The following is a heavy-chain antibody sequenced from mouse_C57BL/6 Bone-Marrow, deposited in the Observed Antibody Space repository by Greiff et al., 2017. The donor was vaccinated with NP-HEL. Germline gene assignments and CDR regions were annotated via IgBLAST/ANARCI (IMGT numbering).Heavy chain of an antibody. CDR3: ASSGSSPFYYAMDY. D-gene: IGHD1-1*01. Sequence: VQLQQSGAELVRPGSSVKLSCKASGYTFTSYWMHWVKQRPIQGLEWIGNIDPSDSETHYNQKFKDKATLTVDKSSSTAYMQLSSLTSEDSAVYYCASSGSSPFYYAMDYWGQGTSVTVSS. V-gene: IGHV1-52*01. J-gene: IGHJ4*01. CDR2: IDPSDSET. CDR1: GYTFTSYW.